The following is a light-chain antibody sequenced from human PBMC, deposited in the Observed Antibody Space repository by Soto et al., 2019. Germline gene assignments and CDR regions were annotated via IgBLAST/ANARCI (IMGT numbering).Light chain of an antibody. CDR2: EGS. CDR1: STNVANYDL. Sequence: QSVLTQPASVSGSLGQSITISCTGTSTNVANYDLVSWYQQHPGKVPKLIIYEGSKWPSGVSHRFSGSKSGNTASLTISGLRAEDEADYYCCSYAGTSTLIFGGGTKLTVL. J-gene: IGLJ2*01. CDR3: CSYAGTSTLI. V-gene: IGLV2-23*01.